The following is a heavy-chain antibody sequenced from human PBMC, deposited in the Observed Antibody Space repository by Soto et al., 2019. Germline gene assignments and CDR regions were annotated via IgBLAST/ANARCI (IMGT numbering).Heavy chain of an antibody. J-gene: IGHJ6*02. V-gene: IGHV4-59*01. CDR3: ARGTAATSALSYGMDV. CDR2: IHFSGSI. D-gene: IGHD6-25*01. CDR1: GSSISSNY. Sequence: SETLSLTCTVSGSSISSNYWSWIRQAPGKGLEWIGNIHFSGSIEYNPSLKSRVTISVDTWKNQFSLKMKSVTAADTAMYYCARGTAATSALSYGMDVWGQGTTVTVSS.